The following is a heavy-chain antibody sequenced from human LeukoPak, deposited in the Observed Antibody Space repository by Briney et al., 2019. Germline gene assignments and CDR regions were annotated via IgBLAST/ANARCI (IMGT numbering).Heavy chain of an antibody. J-gene: IGHJ4*02. CDR2: LNPNSGDT. Sequence: GASVTVSCTVSGYTLTVYYMHWVRQAPGQGLEWMGRLNPNSGDTSYAQKFQGRVTMTRDTSISTAYMELSRLRSDDTAVYYCAREARYCSGGVCYFDYWGQGTLVTVSS. CDR3: AREARYCSGGVCYFDY. V-gene: IGHV1-2*06. D-gene: IGHD2-15*01. CDR1: GYTLTVYY.